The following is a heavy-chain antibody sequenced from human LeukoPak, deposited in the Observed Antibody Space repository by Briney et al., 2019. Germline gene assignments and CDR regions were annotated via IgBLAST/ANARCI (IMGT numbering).Heavy chain of an antibody. V-gene: IGHV3-72*01. CDR3: TTLSVVGV. CDR1: GFTFSDHA. CDR2: IRNKANSYTT. J-gene: IGHJ4*02. Sequence: GGSLRLSCAASGFTFSDHAMDWVRQAPGKGLEWVGRIRNKANSYTTEYAASVQGRFTVSRDDSKNSLYLQMNSMKTEDTAVYYCTTLSVVGVWGQGTLVTVSS. D-gene: IGHD6-19*01.